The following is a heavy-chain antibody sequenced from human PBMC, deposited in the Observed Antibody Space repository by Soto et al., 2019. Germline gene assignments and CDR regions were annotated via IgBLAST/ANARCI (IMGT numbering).Heavy chain of an antibody. CDR1: GGSISSGGYY. CDR3: ARSVFP. V-gene: IGHV4-31*03. Sequence: QVQLQESGPGLVKPSQTLSLTCTVSGGSISSGGYYWNWIRQHPGKGLEWIGYIYYSGSTYYNPSLKSRVSIDTSKNQFSLKLSSVTAADTAVYYCARSVFPWGQGTLVTVSS. J-gene: IGHJ5*02. CDR2: IYYSGST.